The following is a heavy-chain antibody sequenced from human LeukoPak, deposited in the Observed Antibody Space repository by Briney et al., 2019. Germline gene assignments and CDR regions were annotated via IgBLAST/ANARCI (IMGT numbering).Heavy chain of an antibody. D-gene: IGHD1-26*01. Sequence: GGSLRLSCAASGFTFSSYAMHWVRQAPGKGLEYVSAISSNGGSTYYANSVKGRFTISRDNSKDTLYLKMGSLRAEDMAVYYCARVGYSGSYSDYWGQGTLVTVSS. CDR3: ARVGYSGSYSDY. CDR1: GFTFSSYA. CDR2: ISSNGGST. J-gene: IGHJ4*02. V-gene: IGHV3-64*01.